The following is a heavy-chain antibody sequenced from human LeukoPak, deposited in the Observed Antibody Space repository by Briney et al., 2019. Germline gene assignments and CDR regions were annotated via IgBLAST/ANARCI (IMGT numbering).Heavy chain of an antibody. CDR3: ARGHDAGDYVPYTD. V-gene: IGHV1-69*13. D-gene: IGHD4-17*01. CDR2: IIPIFGST. CDR1: GGTFSSFT. Sequence: SVKISCKVSGGTFSSFTITWVRQDTGQGLEWMGGIIPIFGSTTYAQKFQGRVTNTADDSTSTAYMELTSLTSDDTAVYYCARGHDAGDYVPYTDWGQGTLVIVSS. J-gene: IGHJ4*02.